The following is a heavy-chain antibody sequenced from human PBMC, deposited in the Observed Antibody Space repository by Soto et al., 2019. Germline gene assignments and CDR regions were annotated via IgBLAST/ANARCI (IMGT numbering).Heavy chain of an antibody. Sequence: GGSLRLSCAASGFTFSSYAIKCVRQAPGKGLEWVSLIGESGTPTYYADSVKGRFTISRDNSGNTLFLEMYSLRAEDTAVYYCARYIPGVRYYGMDVWGQGTTVTVSS. V-gene: IGHV3-23*01. CDR3: ARYIPGVRYYGMDV. CDR1: GFTFSSYA. D-gene: IGHD2-2*01. J-gene: IGHJ6*02. CDR2: IGESGTPT.